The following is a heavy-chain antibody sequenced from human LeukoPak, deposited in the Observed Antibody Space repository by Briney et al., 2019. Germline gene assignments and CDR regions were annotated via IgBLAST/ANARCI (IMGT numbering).Heavy chain of an antibody. J-gene: IGHJ6*02. V-gene: IGHV3-23*01. D-gene: IGHD5-24*01. CDR1: GLTFSGSA. Sequence: GGSLRLSCAASGLTFSGSAMSWVRQAPGKGLEWVSLISGSGNSTYYADSVKGRFTISRDNSKNTLYLQMNSLRAEDTAVYYCARGRMATIDYYYGMDVWGQGTTVTVSS. CDR2: ISGSGNST. CDR3: ARGRMATIDYYYGMDV.